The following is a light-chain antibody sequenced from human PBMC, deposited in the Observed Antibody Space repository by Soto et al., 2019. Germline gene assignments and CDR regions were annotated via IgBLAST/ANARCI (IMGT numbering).Light chain of an antibody. CDR2: AAS. V-gene: IGKV1-39*01. CDR3: QKYNSAPLT. Sequence: DIQMTQSPSSLSASVGDRVTITCRASQNINTYLNWYQQKPGKAPKLLIFAASSLQSGVPSRFSGSGSRTDFTLTISSLQPEDVAAYYCQKYNSAPLTFGGGTKVDIK. CDR1: QNINTY. J-gene: IGKJ4*01.